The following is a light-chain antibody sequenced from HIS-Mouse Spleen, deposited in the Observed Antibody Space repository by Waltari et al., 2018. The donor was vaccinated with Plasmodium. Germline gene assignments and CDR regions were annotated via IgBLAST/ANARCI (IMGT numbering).Light chain of an antibody. CDR3: QQYYSTPYT. CDR1: QSVLYSSNNKNY. J-gene: IGKJ2*01. Sequence: DIVMTQSPDSLAVSLGERATINCKSSQSVLYSSNNKNYLAWYQQKPGQPPKLIIYWASTRESGVPDRCSGSGSGTDFTLTISSLQAEDVAVYYCQQYYSTPYTFGQGTKLELK. CDR2: WAS. V-gene: IGKV4-1*01.